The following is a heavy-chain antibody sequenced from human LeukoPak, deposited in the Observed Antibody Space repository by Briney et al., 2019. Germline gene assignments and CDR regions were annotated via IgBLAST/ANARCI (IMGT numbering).Heavy chain of an antibody. V-gene: IGHV3-23*01. CDR3: AKGTVGTYYFYYMDV. J-gene: IGHJ6*03. Sequence: GGSLRLSCAASGFTFSKYAMTWVRQAPGKGLECVSAIGGSVAETYSADSVKGRFTISRDNSKNTLYLQMNSLRAEDTAIYYCAKGTVGTYYFYYMDVWGKGTTVTVSS. D-gene: IGHD6-13*01. CDR1: GFTFSKYA. CDR2: IGGSVAET.